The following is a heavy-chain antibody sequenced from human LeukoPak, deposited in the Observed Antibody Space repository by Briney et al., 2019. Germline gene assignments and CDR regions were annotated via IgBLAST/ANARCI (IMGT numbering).Heavy chain of an antibody. Sequence: PGGSLRLSCAASGFTFSSYSMNWVRQAPGKGLEWVSYISSSSSTIYYADSVKGRFTISRDNAKNSLYLQMNSLRAEDTAVYYCAREPVVLVPAAIFNWFDPWGQGTLVTVSS. V-gene: IGHV3-48*01. CDR2: ISSSSSTI. D-gene: IGHD2-2*01. J-gene: IGHJ5*02. CDR1: GFTFSSYS. CDR3: AREPVVLVPAAIFNWFDP.